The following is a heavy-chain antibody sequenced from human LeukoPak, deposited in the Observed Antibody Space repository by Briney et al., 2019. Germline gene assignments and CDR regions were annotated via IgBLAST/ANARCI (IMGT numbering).Heavy chain of an antibody. V-gene: IGHV3-30*18. J-gene: IGHJ4*02. CDR3: ANGTAMAT. D-gene: IGHD5-18*01. Sequence: GGSLRLSCAASGFTFSSYGMHWVRQAPGKGLEWVAVISYDGSNKYYADSVKGRFTIFRDNSKNTLYLQMNSLRAEDTAVYYCANGTAMATWGQGTLVTVSS. CDR1: GFTFSSYG. CDR2: ISYDGSNK.